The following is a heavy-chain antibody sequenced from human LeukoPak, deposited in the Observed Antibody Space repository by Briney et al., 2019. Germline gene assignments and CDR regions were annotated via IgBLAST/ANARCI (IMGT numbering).Heavy chain of an antibody. V-gene: IGHV3-21*01. CDR3: ARDAGQWLAQYYFDY. Sequence: GGSLRLSCAASGFTFSSYSMNWVRQAPGKGLEWVSSISSSSSYIYYADSVKGRFTISRDNAKNSLYLQMNSLRAEDTAVYYCARDAGQWLAQYYFDYWGQGTLVTVSP. J-gene: IGHJ4*02. D-gene: IGHD6-19*01. CDR2: ISSSSSYI. CDR1: GFTFSSYS.